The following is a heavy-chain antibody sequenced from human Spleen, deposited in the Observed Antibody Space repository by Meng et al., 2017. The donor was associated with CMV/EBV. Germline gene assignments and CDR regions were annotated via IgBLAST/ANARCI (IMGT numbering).Heavy chain of an antibody. CDR2: ISAYNGNT. J-gene: IGHJ6*02. CDR3: ARVQHGERKYYGSGSYWGDYYYGMDV. D-gene: IGHD3-10*01. V-gene: IGHV1-18*01. CDR1: GYTFTSYG. Sequence: ASVKVSCNASGYTFTSYGISWVRQAPGQGLEGMGWISAYNGNTNYAQKLQGRVTMTTDTSTSTAYMELRSLRSDDTAVYYCARVQHGERKYYGSGSYWGDYYYGMDVWGQGTTVTVSS.